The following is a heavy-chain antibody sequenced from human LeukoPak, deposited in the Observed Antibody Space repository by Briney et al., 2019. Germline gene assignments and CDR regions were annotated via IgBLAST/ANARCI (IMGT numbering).Heavy chain of an antibody. CDR3: ALRWDKGPGAVDR. J-gene: IGHJ5*02. D-gene: IGHD4-23*01. Sequence: PGGSLRLSCAASGSTFSTYAMSWVRQAAGKGLEWVSAISDSGGTTYYADSVKGRFTISRDNSKNTLYLQMNSLRAEDTAAYYCALRWDKGPGAVDRWGQGTLVTVSS. CDR1: GSTFSTYA. CDR2: ISDSGGTT. V-gene: IGHV3-23*01.